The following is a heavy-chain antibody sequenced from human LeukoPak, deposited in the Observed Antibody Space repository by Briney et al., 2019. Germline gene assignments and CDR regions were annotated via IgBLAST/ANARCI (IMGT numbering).Heavy chain of an antibody. CDR3: ARDLYYYDSSGYYYLSYYYYGMDV. CDR2: ISYDGSNK. J-gene: IGHJ6*02. Sequence: GGSLRLSCAASGFTFSSYAMHWVRQAPGKGLEWVAVISYDGSNKYYADSVKGRFTISRDNSKNTLYLQMNSLRAEDTAVYYCARDLYYYDSSGYYYLSYYYYGMDVWGQGTTVTVSS. V-gene: IGHV3-30-3*01. D-gene: IGHD3-22*01. CDR1: GFTFSSYA.